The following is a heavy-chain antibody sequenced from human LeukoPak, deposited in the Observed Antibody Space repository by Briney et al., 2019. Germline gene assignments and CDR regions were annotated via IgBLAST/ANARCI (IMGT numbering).Heavy chain of an antibody. J-gene: IGHJ6*03. CDR3: AKALETNNLLSYYYMDV. V-gene: IGHV3-30*18. D-gene: IGHD3-16*02. Sequence: PGGSLRLSCAASGFTFSRYAMHWVRQAPGKGLEWVAVISYDGSNKYYADSVKGRFTISRDQSRNTLYLQMNSLRTEDTALYYCAKALETNNLLSYYYMDVWGKGTMVTVSS. CDR1: GFTFSRYA. CDR2: ISYDGSNK.